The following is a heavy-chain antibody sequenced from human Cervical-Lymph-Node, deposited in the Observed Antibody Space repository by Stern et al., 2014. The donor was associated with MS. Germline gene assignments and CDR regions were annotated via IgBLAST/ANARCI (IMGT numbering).Heavy chain of an antibody. CDR3: AKDRGSGWSLDY. V-gene: IGHV3-30*18. Sequence: VPLVESGGGVVQPGRSLRLSCEGSGFTFSTYGMHWVRQATGKGMEWVALVSHYGIKKNYVDSMKVRFTISRVDSKNTMYVHMNSLRDEDTAVYYCAKDRGSGWSLDYWGQGTLVIVSS. J-gene: IGHJ4*02. D-gene: IGHD6-19*01. CDR1: GFTFSTYG. CDR2: VSHYGIKK.